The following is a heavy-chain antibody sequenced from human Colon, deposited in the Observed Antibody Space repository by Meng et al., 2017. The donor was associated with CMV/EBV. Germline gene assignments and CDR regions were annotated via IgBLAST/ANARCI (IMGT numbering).Heavy chain of an antibody. V-gene: IGHV4-39*07. CDR2: IYYSGST. CDR1: GGSISSSSYY. CDR3: ARAAAAGEYYFDY. J-gene: IGHJ4*02. Sequence: QLPPQASGPGRVNPSGTLSLTCTVSGGSISSSSYYWGWIRQPPGKGLEWIGSIYYSGSTYYNPSLKSRVTISVDTSKNQFSLKLSSVTAADTAVYYCARAAAAGEYYFDYWGQGTLVTVSS. D-gene: IGHD6-13*01.